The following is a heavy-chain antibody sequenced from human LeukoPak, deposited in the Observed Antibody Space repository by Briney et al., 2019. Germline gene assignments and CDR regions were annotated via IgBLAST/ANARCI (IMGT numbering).Heavy chain of an antibody. CDR3: ARDSSGRNAFDI. CDR1: GYTFTSYG. J-gene: IGHJ3*02. CDR2: ISAYNGNT. D-gene: IGHD3-22*01. Sequence: ASVKVSCKASGYTFTSYGISWVRQAPGQGLEWMGWISAYNGNTIYAQKLQGRVTMTTDTSTSTAYMELRSLRSDDTAVYYCARDSSGRNAFDIWGQGTMVTVSS. V-gene: IGHV1-18*01.